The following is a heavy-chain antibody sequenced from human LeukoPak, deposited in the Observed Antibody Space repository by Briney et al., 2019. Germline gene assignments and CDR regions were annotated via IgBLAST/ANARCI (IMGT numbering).Heavy chain of an antibody. CDR1: GFIFSDSW. CDR2: IEKNGSGK. CDR3: TTDRWYSADH. V-gene: IGHV3-7*03. J-gene: IGHJ5*02. Sequence: PGGSLRLSCTVSGFIFSDSWMAWIRQAPGKGLEWVAIIEKNGSGKNYVDSVKGRFIISRDNAKNSLFLQMDSLKVEDTAIYYCTTDRWYSADHWGQGTLVTASS. D-gene: IGHD2-15*01.